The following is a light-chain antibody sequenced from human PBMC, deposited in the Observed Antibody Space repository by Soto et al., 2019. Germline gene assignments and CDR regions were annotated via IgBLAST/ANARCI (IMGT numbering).Light chain of an antibody. CDR2: GAS. CDR3: QQYNNWPPDT. Sequence: EIVMTQSPVTLSVSPGDTATLSCRASQSVGSHLAWYQQKPGQAPSLLIYGASTRATGIPARFSGSGSGTQFTLTISSLQSEDFAVYYCQQYNNWPPDTFGPGTKVDIK. CDR1: QSVGSH. V-gene: IGKV3-15*01. J-gene: IGKJ3*01.